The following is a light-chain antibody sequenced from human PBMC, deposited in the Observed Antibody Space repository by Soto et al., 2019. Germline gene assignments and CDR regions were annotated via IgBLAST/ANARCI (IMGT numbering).Light chain of an antibody. V-gene: IGLV1-40*01. CDR1: TSNIGAPYD. Sequence: QSVLTQPPSVSGAPGQRVSISCTGSTSNIGAPYDVHWYQHLPGAAPKLLIYGDNNRPSGVPDRFSGSKSGTSASLAITSLQAEDEADYYCQSYDISLHNYVFGTGTKVNVL. CDR3: QSYDISLHNYV. CDR2: GDN. J-gene: IGLJ1*01.